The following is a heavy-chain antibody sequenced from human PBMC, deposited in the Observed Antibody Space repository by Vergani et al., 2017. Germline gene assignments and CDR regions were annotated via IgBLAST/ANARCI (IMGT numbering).Heavy chain of an antibody. Sequence: QVQLQESGPGLVKPSETLSLTCTVSGGPISSYYWSWIRQPPGKGLEWIGYIYYSGSTNYNPSLKSRVTIAVDTSKKQFSLRLSSVTAADTAVYYCGRGWGYVDYWGQGTLVTVSS. CDR3: GRGWGYVDY. D-gene: IGHD7-27*01. CDR2: IYYSGST. CDR1: GGPISSYY. V-gene: IGHV4-59*01. J-gene: IGHJ4*02.